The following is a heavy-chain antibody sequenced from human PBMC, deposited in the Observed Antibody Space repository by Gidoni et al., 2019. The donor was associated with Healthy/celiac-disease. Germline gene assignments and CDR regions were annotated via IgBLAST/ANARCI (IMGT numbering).Heavy chain of an antibody. CDR1: GGTFSSYA. Sequence: QVQLVQSGAEVKKPGSSVKVSCKASGGTFSSYAISWGRQAPGQGLEWMGRIIPILGIANYAQKFQGRVTITADKSTSTAYMELSSLRSEDTAVYYCASGVDYDILTSAFDIWGQGTMVTVSS. V-gene: IGHV1-69*04. J-gene: IGHJ3*02. D-gene: IGHD3-9*01. CDR3: ASGVDYDILTSAFDI. CDR2: IIPILGIA.